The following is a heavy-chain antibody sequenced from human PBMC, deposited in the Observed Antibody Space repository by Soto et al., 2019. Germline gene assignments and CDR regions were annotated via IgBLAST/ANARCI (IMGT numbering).Heavy chain of an antibody. D-gene: IGHD6-19*01. V-gene: IGHV4-34*01. J-gene: IGHJ4*02. CDR3: ARVVAGKGYSGGWYSYSFDY. Sequence: QVQLQQWGAGLLKPSETLSLTCAVYGGSFSGYYWSWIRQPPGKGLEWIGEINHSGSTNYNPSLKSRVPISEDTSTNRFSLELSSVTGADTAVYYCARVVAGKGYSGGWYSYSFDYWGQGTLVTVSS. CDR1: GGSFSGYY. CDR2: INHSGST.